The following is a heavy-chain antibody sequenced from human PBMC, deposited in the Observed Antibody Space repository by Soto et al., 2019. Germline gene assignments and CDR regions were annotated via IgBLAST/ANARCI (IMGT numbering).Heavy chain of an antibody. CDR1: GYTFTSYG. CDR3: ARDTSRGEYDY. Sequence: QVQLVQSGAEVKKPGASVKVSCKASGYTFTSYGISWVRQAPGQGLEWMGWINVYNGNTNYAQKLQGRVTMTTDPSKSTAYLDLRSLRSDDTAVYFCARDTSRGEYDYWGQGTLVTVSS. CDR2: INVYNGNT. V-gene: IGHV1-18*01. D-gene: IGHD3-10*01. J-gene: IGHJ4*02.